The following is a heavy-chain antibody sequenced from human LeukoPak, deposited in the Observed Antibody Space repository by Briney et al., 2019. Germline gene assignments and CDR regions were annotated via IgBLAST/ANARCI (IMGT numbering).Heavy chain of an antibody. Sequence: PSETLSLTCTVSGGSISSTIYYWGWIRQPPGKGLEWIGTIYYSGNTYYNPSLKSRVTISIDTSKNQFSLKLSSVTAADTAVYYCARVFDYWGQGTLVTVSS. CDR3: ARVFDY. V-gene: IGHV4-39*07. CDR2: IYYSGNT. J-gene: IGHJ4*02. CDR1: GGSISSTIYY.